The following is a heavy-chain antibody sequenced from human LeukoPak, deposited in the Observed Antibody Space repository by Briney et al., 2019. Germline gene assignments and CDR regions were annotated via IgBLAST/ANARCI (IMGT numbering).Heavy chain of an antibody. J-gene: IGHJ4*02. CDR2: IYYSGST. V-gene: IGHV4-39*01. D-gene: IGHD4-17*01. CDR3: ARGRNYGDYFDY. Sequence: PSETLSLTCTVSGGSISSSSYYWGWIRQPPGKGLEWIGSIYYSGSTYYNPSLKSRVTISVDTSKNQFSLKLSSVTAADTAVYYCARGRNYGDYFDYWGQGTLVTVSS. CDR1: GGSISSSSYY.